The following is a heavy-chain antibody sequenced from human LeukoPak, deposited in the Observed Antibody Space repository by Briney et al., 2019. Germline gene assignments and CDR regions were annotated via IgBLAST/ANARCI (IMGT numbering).Heavy chain of an antibody. V-gene: IGHV3-23*01. J-gene: IGHJ4*02. CDR3: AKDLTMIVVVITAN. D-gene: IGHD3-22*01. CDR1: GFTFSSYA. CDR2: ISNSGDST. Sequence: GGSLRLSCAASGFTFSSYAMNWVRQAPGKGLEWVTAISNSGDSTYYADSVKGRFTISRDNSKNTLYLQMNSLRAEDTAVYYCAKDLTMIVVVITANWGQGTLVTVSS.